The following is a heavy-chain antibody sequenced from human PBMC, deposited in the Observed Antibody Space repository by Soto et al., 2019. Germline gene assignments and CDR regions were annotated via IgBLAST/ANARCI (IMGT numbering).Heavy chain of an antibody. CDR3: AKGYCSCASCYLTYYFDY. CDR1: GFTFDEYA. V-gene: IGHV3-9*01. D-gene: IGHD2-15*01. CDR2: ISWNSGSI. Sequence: EVQLVESGGGLVQPGRSLRLSCAASGFTFDEYAMHWVRQAPGKGLEWVSGISWNSGSIGYADSVKGRFTISRDNAKNSLYLQMNRLRAEDTALYYCAKGYCSCASCYLTYYFDYWGHGTLVTVSS. J-gene: IGHJ4*01.